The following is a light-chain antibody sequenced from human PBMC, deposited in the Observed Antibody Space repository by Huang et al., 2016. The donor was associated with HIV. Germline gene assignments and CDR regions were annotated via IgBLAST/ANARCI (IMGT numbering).Light chain of an antibody. Sequence: IVLTQSPVTLSLSPGESATLSCAASQGVGSSLAWYQQKPEQAPRLLICDTSIRAAGSPSRFSGSGSGTRFTISNSCLEPEDFACYYCQQRYTWPRTFGQGTKLEI. J-gene: IGKJ2*01. V-gene: IGKV3-11*01. CDR3: QQRYTWPRT. CDR1: QGVGSS. CDR2: DTS.